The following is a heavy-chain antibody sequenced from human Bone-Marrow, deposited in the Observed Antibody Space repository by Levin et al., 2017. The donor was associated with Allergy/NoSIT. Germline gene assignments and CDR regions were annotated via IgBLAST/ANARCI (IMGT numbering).Heavy chain of an antibody. CDR3: ARRMSLPTGGNGYDYIWGTSRYASTSSYFDS. CDR1: GGSFSGHY. J-gene: IGHJ4*02. D-gene: IGHD3-16*02. V-gene: IGHV4-34*01. CDR2: IDHSGNT. Sequence: SETLSLTCAVYGGSFSGHYWTWIRQTPGKGLEWIGEIDHSGNTNYNPSLQSRVVMSVDTSKNQFSLMLSSVTAADTAVYYCARRMSLPTGGNGYDYIWGTSRYASTSSYFDSWGQGTLVTVFS.